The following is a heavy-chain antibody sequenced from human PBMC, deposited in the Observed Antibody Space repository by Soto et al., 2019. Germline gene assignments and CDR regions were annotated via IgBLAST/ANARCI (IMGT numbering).Heavy chain of an antibody. CDR1: GYTFTSYD. Sequence: QVQLVQSGAEVKKPGASVKVSCKASGYTFTSYDINWVRQATGQGLEWMVWMNPNSGNTGYAQKFQGRVTMTRNTSIITSYMELSSMRSEDTAVYYCAIERGSRAVDYWGQGNLVTVSS. V-gene: IGHV1-8*01. D-gene: IGHD1-26*01. CDR3: AIERGSRAVDY. CDR2: MNPNSGNT. J-gene: IGHJ4*02.